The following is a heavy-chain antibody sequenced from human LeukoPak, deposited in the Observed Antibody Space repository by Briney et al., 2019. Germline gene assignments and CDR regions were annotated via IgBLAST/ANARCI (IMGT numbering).Heavy chain of an antibody. V-gene: IGHV1-69*13. Sequence: SVKVPCKASGGTFSSYAVTWVRQAPGQGLERMGGIIPILGTTNYAQKLQGRITMTADEDTTTAYMELSSLRSEDTAVYYCARGEVTGGLIAAAGIRFDYWGQGTLVTVSS. CDR1: GGTFSSYA. J-gene: IGHJ4*02. CDR2: IIPILGTT. D-gene: IGHD6-13*01. CDR3: ARGEVTGGLIAAAGIRFDY.